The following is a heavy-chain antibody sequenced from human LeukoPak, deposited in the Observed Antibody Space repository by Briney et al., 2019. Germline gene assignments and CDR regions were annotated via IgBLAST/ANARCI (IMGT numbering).Heavy chain of an antibody. V-gene: IGHV5-51*01. D-gene: IGHD2-2*01. J-gene: IGHJ5*02. CDR2: ILPDDSDT. CDR1: GYSFTSYW. Sequence: GESLKISCKGSGYSFTSYWIGWVRQMPGKGLEWMGIILPDDSDTTYSPSFQGQVTISADKSISTAYLQWSSLKASDTAMYYCARHPRVYCSSTNCQGWFGPWGQGTLFTVSS. CDR3: ARHPRVYCSSTNCQGWFGP.